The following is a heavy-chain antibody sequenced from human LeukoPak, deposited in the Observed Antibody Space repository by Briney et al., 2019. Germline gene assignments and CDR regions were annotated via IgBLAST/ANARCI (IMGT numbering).Heavy chain of an antibody. Sequence: SETLSLTCAVYGGSFSGYYWSWIRQPPGKGLEWIGDINHSGSANYNPSLKSRVTISVDTSKNQFSLKLSSVTAADTAVYYCARGKVVVRGVISRYFDYWGQGTLVTLSS. CDR3: ARGKVVVRGVISRYFDY. V-gene: IGHV4-34*01. CDR1: GGSFSGYY. CDR2: INHSGSA. D-gene: IGHD3-10*01. J-gene: IGHJ4*02.